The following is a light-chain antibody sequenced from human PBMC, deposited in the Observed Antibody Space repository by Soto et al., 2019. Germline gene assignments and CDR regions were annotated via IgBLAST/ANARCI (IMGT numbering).Light chain of an antibody. Sequence: EIVMTQSPATLSVSPGERVTLSCRASESVSSNLAWYQHKPGQAPRLLIYAASTRATGGPARFSGSGSGTEFTLTISSLQSEDFAVYFCQQYNRWPGTFGQGTKLEIK. V-gene: IGKV3-15*01. J-gene: IGKJ2*01. CDR3: QQYNRWPGT. CDR2: AAS. CDR1: ESVSSN.